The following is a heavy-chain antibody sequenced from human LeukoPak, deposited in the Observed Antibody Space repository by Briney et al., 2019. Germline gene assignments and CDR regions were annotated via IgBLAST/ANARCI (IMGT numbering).Heavy chain of an antibody. CDR3: VRDGLHWDYDF. CDR2: ISPTNGDT. V-gene: IGHV1-2*02. Sequence: ASVKVSCKTSGYIFTASYIHWVRQAPGQGLEWMGWISPTNGDTRYAQKFQGRVAMTRDTSITTGYMELSRLRSDDTAVYYCVRDGLHWDYDFWGQGTLVAVSS. J-gene: IGHJ4*02. D-gene: IGHD1-7*01. CDR1: GYIFTASY.